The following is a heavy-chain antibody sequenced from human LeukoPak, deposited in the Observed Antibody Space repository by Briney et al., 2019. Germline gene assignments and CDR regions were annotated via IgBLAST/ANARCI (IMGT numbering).Heavy chain of an antibody. CDR1: GFTFSSYG. CDR2: IWYDGSNK. CDR3: AYMGALGAFDI. V-gene: IGHV3-33*01. J-gene: IGHJ3*02. Sequence: HPGRSLRLSCAASGFTFSSYGMHWVRQAPGKGLEWVAVIWYDGSNKYYADSVKGRSTISRDNSKNTLYLQMNSLRAEDTAVYYCAYMGALGAFDIWGQGTMVTVSS. D-gene: IGHD1-26*01.